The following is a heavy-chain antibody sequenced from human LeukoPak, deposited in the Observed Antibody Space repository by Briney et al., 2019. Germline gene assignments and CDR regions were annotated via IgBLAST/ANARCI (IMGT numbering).Heavy chain of an antibody. J-gene: IGHJ4*02. Sequence: SVKVSCKASGGTFSSYAISWVRQAPGQGLEWMGGIIPIFGTANYAQKFQGRVTITADESTSTAYMEQSSLRSEDTAVYYCAREGMATNHIDYWGQGTLVTVSS. CDR3: AREGMATNHIDY. V-gene: IGHV1-69*13. CDR1: GGTFSSYA. CDR2: IIPIFGTA. D-gene: IGHD5-24*01.